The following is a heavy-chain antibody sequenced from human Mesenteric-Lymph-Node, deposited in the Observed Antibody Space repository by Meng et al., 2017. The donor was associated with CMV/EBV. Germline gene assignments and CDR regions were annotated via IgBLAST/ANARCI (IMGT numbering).Heavy chain of an antibody. Sequence: SETLSLTCTVSGDSVSTGSQYWSWIRQSPDKGLELIGYFYSGGSTNYNPSLKSRVTISLETSKNQFSLRLTSVTAADTAMYYCARELIPNDAFDIWGQGTMVTVSS. J-gene: IGHJ3*02. CDR3: ARELIPNDAFDI. V-gene: IGHV4-61*01. CDR2: FYSGGST. CDR1: GDSVSTGSQY. D-gene: IGHD3-22*01.